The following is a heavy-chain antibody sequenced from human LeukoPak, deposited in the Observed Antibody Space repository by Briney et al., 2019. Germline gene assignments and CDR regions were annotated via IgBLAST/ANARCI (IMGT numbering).Heavy chain of an antibody. CDR3: VRDFRSADY. CDR1: GFTLSTYC. Sequence: GGSLRLSCAASGFTLSTYCMHWVRQAPGKGPMWVSRICPDGTVTNYADSVKARFIISRDNARNTVYLQMNSLRVEDTAVYYCVRDFRSADYWGQGTLVTVSS. J-gene: IGHJ4*02. CDR2: ICPDGTVT. V-gene: IGHV3-74*01.